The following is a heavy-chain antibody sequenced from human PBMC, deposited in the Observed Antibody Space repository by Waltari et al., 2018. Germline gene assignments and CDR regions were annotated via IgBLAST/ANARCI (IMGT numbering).Heavy chain of an antibody. D-gene: IGHD6-6*01. Sequence: QLQLQESGPGLVKPSETLSLTCTVSGGSISSSSYYWGWIRQPPGKGLEWIGSIYYSGGTTYIPSLTRRVTISVDPSKNQFSLKLSSVTPADTAVYYCARDRRAARQGNFDYWGQGTLVTVSS. J-gene: IGHJ4*02. CDR2: IYYSGGT. V-gene: IGHV4-39*07. CDR1: GGSISSSSYY. CDR3: ARDRRAARQGNFDY.